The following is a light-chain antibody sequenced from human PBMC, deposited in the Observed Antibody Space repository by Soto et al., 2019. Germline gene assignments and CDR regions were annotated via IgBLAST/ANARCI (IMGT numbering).Light chain of an antibody. Sequence: DIQMTQSPSTLPASVGDRVTITCRASQSISNWLAWYQQKPGKAPKLLIYKASTLKSGVPSRFSGSGSGTDFTLTISSLQPEDVATYYCQKYNSAPLTFGGGTKVDIK. V-gene: IGKV1-5*03. CDR1: QSISNW. CDR2: KAS. CDR3: QKYNSAPLT. J-gene: IGKJ4*01.